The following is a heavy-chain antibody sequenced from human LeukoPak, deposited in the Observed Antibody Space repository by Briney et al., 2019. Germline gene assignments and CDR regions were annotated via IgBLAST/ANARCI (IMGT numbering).Heavy chain of an antibody. Sequence: PSETLSLTCTASGGSISSSSYYWGWIRQPPGKGLEWIGSIYYSGSTYYNPSLKSRVTISVDTSKNQFSLKLSSVTAADTAVYYCATTHSGYDFGDWFDPWGQGTLVTVSS. D-gene: IGHD5-12*01. CDR1: GGSISSSSYY. J-gene: IGHJ5*02. CDR2: IYYSGST. CDR3: ATTHSGYDFGDWFDP. V-gene: IGHV4-39*01.